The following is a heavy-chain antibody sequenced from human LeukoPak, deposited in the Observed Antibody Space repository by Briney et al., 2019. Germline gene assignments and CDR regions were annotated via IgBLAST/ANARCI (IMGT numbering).Heavy chain of an antibody. CDR3: AAYRFRGDTHYFDY. Sequence: SETLSLTCAVYGGSFSGYYWSWIRQPPGKGLEWIGEINHSGSTNYNPSLKSRVTISVDTSKNQFSLKLSSVTAADTAFYYCAAYRFRGDTHYFDYWGQGVLVTVSS. V-gene: IGHV4-34*01. CDR1: GGSFSGYY. D-gene: IGHD3-10*01. CDR2: INHSGST. J-gene: IGHJ4*02.